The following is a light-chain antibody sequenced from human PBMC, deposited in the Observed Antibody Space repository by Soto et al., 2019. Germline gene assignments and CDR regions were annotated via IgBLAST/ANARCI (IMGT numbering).Light chain of an antibody. CDR2: GAS. CDR1: PSVSSSY. Sequence: EIVLTQSPGTLSLSPGEGATLSCRASPSVSSSYLAWYQQSPGQAPRLLIYGASTRATDIPDRFSGSGSGTDFTLTIGRLEPEDFAVYYGQQYGSSPSTFGQGTRLEIK. V-gene: IGKV3-20*01. CDR3: QQYGSSPST. J-gene: IGKJ5*01.